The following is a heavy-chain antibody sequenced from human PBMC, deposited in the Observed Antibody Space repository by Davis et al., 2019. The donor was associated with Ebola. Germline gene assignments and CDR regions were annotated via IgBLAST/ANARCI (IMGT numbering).Heavy chain of an antibody. V-gene: IGHV4-4*02. CDR3: ARTAKTSVSASGLGYTYFDP. CDR2: IFHSGST. Sequence: MPSETLSLTCTVSGDSITSLNWWGWVRQPPGKGLEWIGEIFHSGSTNYNPSLKSRVTISVDTSKNQFSLRMNSLTAADAAIYYCARTAKTSVSASGLGYTYFDPWSQGTLVTVSS. D-gene: IGHD1-1*01. CDR1: GDSITSLNW. J-gene: IGHJ5*02.